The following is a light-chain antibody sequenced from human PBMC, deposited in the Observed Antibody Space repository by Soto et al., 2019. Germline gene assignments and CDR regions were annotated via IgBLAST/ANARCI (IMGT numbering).Light chain of an antibody. J-gene: IGKJ1*01. CDR1: QTVTGNY. Sequence: EIGLTQSPRTLSLSPGDRATLSSRASQTVTGNYLAWYHQKPGQAPRLLIHSASSRATGIPDRFSASGTGTDFPLTLSSLEREDFAVYYCQQYSASPRTFGQGTKVHIK. V-gene: IGKV3-20*01. CDR2: SAS. CDR3: QQYSASPRT.